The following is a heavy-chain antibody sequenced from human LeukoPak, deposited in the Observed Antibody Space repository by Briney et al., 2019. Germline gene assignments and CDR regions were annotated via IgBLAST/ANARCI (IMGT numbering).Heavy chain of an antibody. CDR2: ISWNSASV. CDR1: GFTFDDYG. V-gene: IGHV3-9*01. D-gene: IGHD6-13*01. CDR3: AKDYGYSSSWYDY. J-gene: IGHJ4*02. Sequence: GGSLRLSCEASGFTFDDYGMHWVRQAPGKGLEWVSTISWNSASVGYVDSVKGRFTISRDNAEKTLYLQMNSLRPEDTALYYCAKDYGYSSSWYDYWGQGTLVTVSS.